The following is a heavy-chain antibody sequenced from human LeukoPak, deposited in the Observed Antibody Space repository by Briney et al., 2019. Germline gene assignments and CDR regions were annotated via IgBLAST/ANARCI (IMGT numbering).Heavy chain of an antibody. CDR1: GYSFTSYG. CDR2: ISSDNANA. D-gene: IGHD6-19*01. V-gene: IGHV1-18*01. Sequence: ASVKVSCKASGYSFTSYGVSWVRQAPGQGLEWMGWISSDNANAKYAQKDQGRVTMTTDTSTTTAYMELRGLTSDDTAVYYCARAPRPHMAVSSYFGMDVWGQGTTVTVSS. CDR3: ARAPRPHMAVSSYFGMDV. J-gene: IGHJ6*02.